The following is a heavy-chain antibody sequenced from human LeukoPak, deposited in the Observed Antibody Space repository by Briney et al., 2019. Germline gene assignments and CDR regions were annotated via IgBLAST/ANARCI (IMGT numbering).Heavy chain of an antibody. CDR2: ISGSGGSI. CDR3: AKGGPGIYCSSTSCYVDY. J-gene: IGHJ4*02. D-gene: IGHD2-2*01. V-gene: IGHV3-23*01. CDR1: GFTFSSYA. Sequence: PGGSLRLSCAASGFTFSSYAMSWVRQAPGKGLEWVSAISGSGGSIYYADSVKGRFTISRDNSKNTLYLQMNSLRAEDTAVYYCAKGGPGIYCSSTSCYVDYWGQGTLVTVSS.